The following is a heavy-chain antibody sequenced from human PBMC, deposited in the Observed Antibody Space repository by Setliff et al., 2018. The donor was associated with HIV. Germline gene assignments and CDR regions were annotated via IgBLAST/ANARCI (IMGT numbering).Heavy chain of an antibody. CDR2: IIPMFGSA. V-gene: IGHV1-69*05. CDR3: ARAPRGVGSSSHFDY. CDR1: GGRFSSYA. J-gene: IGHJ4*02. D-gene: IGHD2-2*01. Sequence: ASVKVSCKASGGRFSSYAMSWVRQAPGQGLEWMGGIIPMFGSANYAQKFQGRVTMTRNTSISTAYMQLSSLRSEDTAVYFCARAPRGVGSSSHFDYWGRGTLVTVSS.